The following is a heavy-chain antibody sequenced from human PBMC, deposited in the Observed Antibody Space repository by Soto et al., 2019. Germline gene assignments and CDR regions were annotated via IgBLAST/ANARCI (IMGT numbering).Heavy chain of an antibody. CDR3: ARHVVPAANYFAY. J-gene: IGHJ4*02. CDR1: GYYFSGYY. Sequence: PSETLSLTSPVSGYYFSGYYWSWIRQPPGKGLEWIGYIYYSGSTNYNPSLKSRVTISVDTSKNQFSLKLSSVTVADTAVYYCARHVVPAANYFAYWGQGTLVTVSS. CDR2: IYYSGST. V-gene: IGHV4-59*08. D-gene: IGHD2-2*01.